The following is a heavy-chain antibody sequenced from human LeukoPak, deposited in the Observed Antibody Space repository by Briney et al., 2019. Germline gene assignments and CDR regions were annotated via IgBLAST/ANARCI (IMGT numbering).Heavy chain of an antibody. CDR3: ARDGRYDSSGYPFDY. J-gene: IGHJ4*02. CDR1: GYTFTGYF. Sequence: ASVKVSCKASGYTFTGYFIHWVRQAPGQGLEWMGWINPNSGGTNYAQKFQGRVTMTRDTSISTAYMELSRLRSDDTAVYYCARDGRYDSSGYPFDYWGQGTLVTVSS. CDR2: INPNSGGT. V-gene: IGHV1-2*02. D-gene: IGHD3-22*01.